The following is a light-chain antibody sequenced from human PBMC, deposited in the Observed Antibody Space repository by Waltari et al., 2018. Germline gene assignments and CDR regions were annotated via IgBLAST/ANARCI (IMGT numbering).Light chain of an antibody. V-gene: IGLV2-23*02. CDR2: EVI. CDR3: CSYAGSVV. Sequence: QSALTQPAPVSGSPGQSITISCTGSSSALGSYNVVSWYQHHPGKAPKLVIYEVINRPSGVSNRFSGSKSGNTASLTISGLQAEDEADYYCCSYAGSVVFGGGTKLTVL. CDR1: SSALGSYNV. J-gene: IGLJ2*01.